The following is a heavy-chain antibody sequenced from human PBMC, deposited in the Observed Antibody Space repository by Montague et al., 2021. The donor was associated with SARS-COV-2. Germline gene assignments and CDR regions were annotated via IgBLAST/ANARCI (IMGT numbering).Heavy chain of an antibody. CDR1: GGTFSDYY. V-gene: IGHV4-34*01. J-gene: IGHJ4*02. CDR2: INHRRTS. D-gene: IGHD3-22*01. Sequence: SETLSLTCAVYGGTFSDYYWSLIRKPTGKGLERIGEINHRRTSYYKPSLKRQVSISVDTSKNQFSLYLGSVTAADTAVYYCARGRQHFNMIVVVMTGGEYFFDYWGPGTLATVSS. CDR3: ARGRQHFNMIVVVMTGGEYFFDY.